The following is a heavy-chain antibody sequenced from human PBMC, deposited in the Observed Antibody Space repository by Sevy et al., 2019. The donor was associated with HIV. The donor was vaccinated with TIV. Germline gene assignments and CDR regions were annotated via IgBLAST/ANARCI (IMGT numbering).Heavy chain of an antibody. J-gene: IGHJ1*01. CDR1: GGSITDKKYY. CDR3: ARRVAAAGQGNEYFQH. D-gene: IGHD6-13*01. V-gene: IGHV4-39*01. CDR2: ISYGGST. Sequence: SETLSLTCTVSGGSITDKKYYWAWIRQPPGKGREWIGSISYGGSTYYNPSLQRRATLSVDTCKNQFSLNLSSVTAANTAKYDCARRVAAAGQGNEYFQHWGRGTLVTVSS.